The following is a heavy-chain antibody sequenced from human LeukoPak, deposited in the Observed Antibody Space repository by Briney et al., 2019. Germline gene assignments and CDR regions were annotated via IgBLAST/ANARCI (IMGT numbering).Heavy chain of an antibody. Sequence: SETLSLTCTVSGGSISSYYWSWIRQPPGKGLEWIGYIYYSGSTNYNPSLKSRVTISVDTSKNHFSLKLSSVTAADTAVYYCARSNPTPDYWYFDLWGRGTLVTVSS. CDR1: GGSISSYY. V-gene: IGHV4-59*01. D-gene: IGHD1-14*01. CDR2: IYYSGST. J-gene: IGHJ2*01. CDR3: ARSNPTPDYWYFDL.